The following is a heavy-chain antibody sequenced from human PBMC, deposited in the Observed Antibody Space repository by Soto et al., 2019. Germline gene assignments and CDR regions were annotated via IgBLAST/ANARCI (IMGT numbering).Heavy chain of an antibody. CDR2: ISYDGSNQ. V-gene: IGHV3-30*18. CDR3: AKALGELSPESYDH. CDR1: GFTFSDYG. J-gene: IGHJ4*02. D-gene: IGHD3-16*02. Sequence: QVQLVESGGGVVQPGRSLRLSCAASGFTFSDYGMHWVRQAPGKGLGCVTIISYDGSNQYYADSVKGRFSISRDNSKNTLYLQMNSLRLEDTGVYYCAKALGELSPESYDHWGQGVLVTVSS.